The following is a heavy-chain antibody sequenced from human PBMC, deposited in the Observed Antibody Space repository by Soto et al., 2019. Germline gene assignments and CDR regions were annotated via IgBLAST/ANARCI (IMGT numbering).Heavy chain of an antibody. J-gene: IGHJ6*02. CDR2: ISGSGGST. CDR3: AKSLPGQAVAVHYYYGMDV. CDR1: GFTFSSYA. V-gene: IGHV3-23*01. D-gene: IGHD6-19*01. Sequence: GSLRLSCAASGFTFSSYAMSWVRQAPGKGLEWVSAISGSGGSTYYADSVKGRFTISRDNSKNTLYLQMNSLRAEDTAVYYCAKSLPGQAVAVHYYYGMDVWGQGTTVTVSS.